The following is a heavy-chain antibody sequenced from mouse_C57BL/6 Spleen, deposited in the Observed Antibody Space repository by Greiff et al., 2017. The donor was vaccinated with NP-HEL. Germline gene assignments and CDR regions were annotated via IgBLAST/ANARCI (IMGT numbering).Heavy chain of an antibody. Sequence: VQLQQPGAELVKPGASVKLSCKASGYTFTSYWMHWVKQRPGQGLEWIGMIHPNSGSTNYNEKFKSKATLTVDKSSSTAYMQLSSLTSEDSAVYYCARRNWVHAMDYWGQGTSVTVSS. V-gene: IGHV1-64*01. CDR2: IHPNSGST. D-gene: IGHD4-1*01. J-gene: IGHJ4*01. CDR1: GYTFTSYW. CDR3: ARRNWVHAMDY.